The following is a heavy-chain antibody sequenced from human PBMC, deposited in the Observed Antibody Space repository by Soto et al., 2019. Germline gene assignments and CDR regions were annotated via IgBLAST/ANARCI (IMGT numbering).Heavy chain of an antibody. CDR1: GFTFDDYA. J-gene: IGHJ3*02. V-gene: IGHV3-9*01. CDR2: ISWNSGSI. Sequence: GGSLRLSCAASGFTFDDYAMHWVRQAPGKGLEWVSGISWNSGSIGDADSVKGRFTISRDKPKNSLYLQMNSLRAEDTALYYCAKGGNIVVVPAAIRDAFDIWGQGTMVTVSS. CDR3: AKGGNIVVVPAAIRDAFDI. D-gene: IGHD2-2*01.